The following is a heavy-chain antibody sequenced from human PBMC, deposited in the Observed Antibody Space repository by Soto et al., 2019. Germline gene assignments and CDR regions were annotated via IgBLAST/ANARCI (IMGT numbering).Heavy chain of an antibody. CDR3: AKSGGFLEWLLSTPYYFDY. D-gene: IGHD3-3*01. CDR1: GFTFSSYA. Sequence: GGSLRLSCAASGFTFSSYAMSWVRQAPGKGLEWVSAISGSGGSTYYADSVKGRFTISRDNSKNTLYLQMNSLRAEETAVYYCAKSGGFLEWLLSTPYYFDYWGQGTLVTVSS. CDR2: ISGSGGST. V-gene: IGHV3-23*01. J-gene: IGHJ4*02.